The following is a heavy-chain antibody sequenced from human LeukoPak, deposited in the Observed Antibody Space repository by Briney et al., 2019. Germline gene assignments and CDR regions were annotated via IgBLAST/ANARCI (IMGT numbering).Heavy chain of an antibody. CDR3: ASGGVSMVVTPLDY. D-gene: IGHD4-23*01. Sequence: SEALSLTCTVSGGSISSGDYYWSWIRQPPGKGLEWIGYIYYSGSTNYNPSLKSRVTISVDTSKNQFSLKLSSVTAADTAVYYCASGGVSMVVTPLDYWGQGTLVTVSS. J-gene: IGHJ4*02. CDR2: IYYSGST. V-gene: IGHV4-61*08. CDR1: GGSISSGDYY.